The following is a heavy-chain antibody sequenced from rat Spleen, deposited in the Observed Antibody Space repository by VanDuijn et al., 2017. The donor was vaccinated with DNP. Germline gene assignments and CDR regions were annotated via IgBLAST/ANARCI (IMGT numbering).Heavy chain of an antibody. D-gene: IGHD1-4*01. CDR2: ISNTGDHT. Sequence: EVQLVESGGGPVQPGRSLKLSCVASGFIFSNYWMTWIRQAPGKGLEWVASISNTGDHTYYSDSVKCRFSISRDNAKSTLYLQLNSLRSEDTATYYCAGRPPPTRGPFDYWGQGTLVTVSS. CDR1: GFIFSNYW. CDR3: AGRPPPTRGPFDY. J-gene: IGHJ3*01. V-gene: IGHV5-31*01.